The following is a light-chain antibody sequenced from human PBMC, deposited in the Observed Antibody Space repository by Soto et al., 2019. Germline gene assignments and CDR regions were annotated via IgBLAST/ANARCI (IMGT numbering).Light chain of an antibody. CDR1: QNVNSW. V-gene: IGKV1-5*03. CDR3: QQYNSYPWM. Sequence: DIQMTQSPSTLSASVGDRVTITCRASQNVNSWLAWYQQKPGKPPKLLIYRSSALESGVPSRFRGSGSVTEFTLTISSLQPDDFATYYCQQYNSYPWMFGQGTKVEI. CDR2: RSS. J-gene: IGKJ1*01.